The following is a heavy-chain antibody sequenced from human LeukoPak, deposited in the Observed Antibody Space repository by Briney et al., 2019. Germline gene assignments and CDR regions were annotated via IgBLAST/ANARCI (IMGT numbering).Heavy chain of an antibody. J-gene: IGHJ4*02. Sequence: ASVKVSCKASGGTFSSYAISWVRQAPGQGLEWMGIINPSGGSTSYAQKFQGRVTMTRDTSTSTVYMELSSLRSEDTAVYYCARDLVGATIRYFDYWGQGTLVTVSS. CDR2: INPSGGST. CDR1: GGTFSSYA. CDR3: ARDLVGATIRYFDY. D-gene: IGHD1-26*01. V-gene: IGHV1-46*03.